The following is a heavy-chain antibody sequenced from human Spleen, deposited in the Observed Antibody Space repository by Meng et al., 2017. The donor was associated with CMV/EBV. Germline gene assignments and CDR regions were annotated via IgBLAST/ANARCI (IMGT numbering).Heavy chain of an antibody. Sequence: GGSLRLSCAASGFTFSSYEMNWVRQAPGKGLEWVSYISSSGSTIYYADSVKGRFTISRDNAKNSLYLQMNSLRAEDTAVYYCAKEYSSSWYSYYYYYGMDVWGQGTTVTVSS. J-gene: IGHJ6*02. D-gene: IGHD6-13*01. V-gene: IGHV3-48*03. CDR1: GFTFSSYE. CDR3: AKEYSSSWYSYYYYYGMDV. CDR2: ISSSGSTI.